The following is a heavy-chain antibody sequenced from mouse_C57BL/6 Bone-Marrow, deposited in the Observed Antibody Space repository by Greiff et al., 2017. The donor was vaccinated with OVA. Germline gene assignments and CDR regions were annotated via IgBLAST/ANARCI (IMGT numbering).Heavy chain of an antibody. CDR1: GYTFTDYA. D-gene: IGHD2-1*01. CDR3: ASGGNYNAMDY. J-gene: IGHJ4*01. CDR2: ISTYYGDA. V-gene: IGHV1-67*01. Sequence: QVQLQQSGPELVRPGDSVKISCKGSGYTFTDYAMHWVKQSHAKSLEWIGVISTYYGDASYNQKFKDKATMTVDKYSSTAYMEIARLTSEYTAVYYCASGGNYNAMDYWGQGTSVTVSS.